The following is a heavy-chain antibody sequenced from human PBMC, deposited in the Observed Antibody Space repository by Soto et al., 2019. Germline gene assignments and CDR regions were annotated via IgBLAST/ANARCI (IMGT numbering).Heavy chain of an antibody. V-gene: IGHV4-31*03. D-gene: IGHD3-16*01. CDR3: ARDVARGGNFDY. J-gene: IGHJ4*02. Sequence: QVQLQESGPGLVKPSQTLSLTCTVSGGSISSGGYYWSWIRQHPGKGLEWIGYIYYSGSTYYNPSLKGRVTISVDTSKNQFSLKLSSVTAADTAVYYCARDVARGGNFDYWGQGTLVTVSS. CDR1: GGSISSGGYY. CDR2: IYYSGST.